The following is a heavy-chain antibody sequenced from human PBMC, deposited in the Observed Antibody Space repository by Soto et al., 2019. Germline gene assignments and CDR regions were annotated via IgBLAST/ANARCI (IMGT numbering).Heavy chain of an antibody. CDR2: ISAYNGNT. J-gene: IGHJ4*02. CDR1: GYTFTSYG. Sequence: QVQLVQSGAEVKKPGASVKVSCKASGYTFTSYGISWVRQAPGQGLEWMGWISAYNGNTNYAQKLQGRVTMTTDTSTSTDYMELRSLRSDDTAVYYCAREKYYDFWSGYPLDYWGQGTLVTVSS. CDR3: AREKYYDFWSGYPLDY. D-gene: IGHD3-3*01. V-gene: IGHV1-18*01.